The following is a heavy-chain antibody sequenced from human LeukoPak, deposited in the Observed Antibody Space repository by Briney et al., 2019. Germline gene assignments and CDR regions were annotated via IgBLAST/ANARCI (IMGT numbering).Heavy chain of an antibody. CDR1: GGSISSGGYY. D-gene: IGHD3-10*01. J-gene: IGHJ4*02. CDR3: ASSLLKEGNY. Sequence: PSETLSLTCTVSGGSISSGGYYWSWIRQPPGKGLEWIGYIYHSGSTYYNPSLKSRVTISVDRSKNQFSLKLSSVTAADTAVYYCASSLLKEGNYWGQGTLVTVSS. CDR2: IYHSGST. V-gene: IGHV4-30-2*01.